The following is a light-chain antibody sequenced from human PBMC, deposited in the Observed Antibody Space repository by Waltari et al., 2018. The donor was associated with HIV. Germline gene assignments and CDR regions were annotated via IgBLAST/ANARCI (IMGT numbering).Light chain of an antibody. J-gene: IGKJ1*01. V-gene: IGKV2D-29*01. CDR1: QSLLHSDGKTY. Sequence: DIVMTQTPLSLSVTPGQPASISCKSSQSLLHSDGKTYLYWYLQRPGQPPQPLMYEVSTRFAGVPDRFSGSGSGTDFTLRISRVEAEDVGVDYCMQTVQLSWTFGQGTKVQIK. CDR2: EVS. CDR3: MQTVQLSWT.